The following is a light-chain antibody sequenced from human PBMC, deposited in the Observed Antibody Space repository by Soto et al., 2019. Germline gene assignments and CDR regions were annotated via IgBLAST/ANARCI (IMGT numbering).Light chain of an antibody. CDR2: GAS. J-gene: IGKJ1*01. CDR3: QQYNNWPPWT. Sequence: IVLTQSPATLSSFPGDRVTLSCRASQSVSSNLAWYQQKPGQAPRLLIYGASTRATGIPARFSGSGSGAEFTITISSLQSEDFAVYYCQQYNNWPPWTFGQGTKVDIK. V-gene: IGKV3-15*01. CDR1: QSVSSN.